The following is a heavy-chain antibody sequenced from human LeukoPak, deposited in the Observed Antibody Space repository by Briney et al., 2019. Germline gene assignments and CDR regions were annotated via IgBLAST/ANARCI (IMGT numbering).Heavy chain of an antibody. J-gene: IGHJ1*01. Sequence: GGSLRLSCAAFGFTFSNYWMHWVRQAPGKGLVWVSRIKSDGSTNYADSVKGRFTISRDNAKNTLSLQMNSLRPEDTGVYYCARAPSEIGGYYPEYFRHWGQGTLVTVSS. CDR3: ARAPSEIGGYYPEYFRH. CDR2: IKSDGST. D-gene: IGHD3-22*01. CDR1: GFTFSNYW. V-gene: IGHV3-74*01.